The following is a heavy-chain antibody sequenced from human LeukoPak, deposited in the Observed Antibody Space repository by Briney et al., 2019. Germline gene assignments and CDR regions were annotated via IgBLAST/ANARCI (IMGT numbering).Heavy chain of an antibody. D-gene: IGHD5-18*01. J-gene: IGHJ3*02. CDR2: IWYDGSNK. Sequence: GGSLRLSCAASGFTFSSYSMHWVRQAPGKGLEWVAVIWYDGSNKYYADSVKGRFTISRDNSKNTLYLQMNSLRAEDTAVYYCAKDITAMADLFAFDIWGQGTMVTVSS. CDR1: GFTFSSYS. CDR3: AKDITAMADLFAFDI. V-gene: IGHV3-33*06.